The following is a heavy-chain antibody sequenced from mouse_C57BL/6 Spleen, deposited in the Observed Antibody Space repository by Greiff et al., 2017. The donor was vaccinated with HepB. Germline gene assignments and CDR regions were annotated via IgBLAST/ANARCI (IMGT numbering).Heavy chain of an antibody. V-gene: IGHV5-16*01. CDR2: INYDGSST. J-gene: IGHJ1*03. D-gene: IGHD1-1*01. CDR1: GFTFSDYY. Sequence: EVMLVESEGGLVQPGSSMKFSCTASGFTFSDYYMAWVRQVPEKGLEWVANINYDGSSTYYLDSLKSRFIISRDNAKNILYLQMSSLKSEDTATYYCARNLGYYVRGYFDVWGTGTTVTVSS. CDR3: ARNLGYYVRGYFDV.